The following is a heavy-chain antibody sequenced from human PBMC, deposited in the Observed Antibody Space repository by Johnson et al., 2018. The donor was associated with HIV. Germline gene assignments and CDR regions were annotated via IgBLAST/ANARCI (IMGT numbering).Heavy chain of an antibody. CDR3: AREVRRWLQFDAFDI. CDR1: GYTFSSYA. V-gene: IGHV3-30-3*01. CDR2: ISYDAHNK. Sequence: QVQLVESGGGVVQPGRSLRLSCAASGYTFSSYAMHWVRQAPGKGLEWVAVISYDAHNKYYADSVKGRFTISRDNSKNTLYLQMNSLRAEETAVYYCAREVRRWLQFDAFDIWGQGTMVTVSS. J-gene: IGHJ3*02. D-gene: IGHD5-24*01.